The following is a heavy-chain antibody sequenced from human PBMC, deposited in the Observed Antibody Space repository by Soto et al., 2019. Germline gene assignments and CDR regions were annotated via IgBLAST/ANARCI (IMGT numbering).Heavy chain of an antibody. V-gene: IGHV3-48*02. CDR2: ISISSTSI. CDR3: ARDERSGTGGYFFDY. CDR1: GFTFRNYN. Sequence: GGSLRLSCAASGFTFRNYNMNWVRQAPGKGLEWVSYISISSTSIYYADSVKGRFTISRDNAKNSLSLQMSSLRDEDTAVYYCARDERSGTGGYFFDYWGQGTLVTVPS. J-gene: IGHJ4*02. D-gene: IGHD1-1*01.